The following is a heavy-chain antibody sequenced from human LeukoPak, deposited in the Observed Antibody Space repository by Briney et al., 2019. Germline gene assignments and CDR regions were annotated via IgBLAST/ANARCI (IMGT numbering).Heavy chain of an antibody. CDR2: ISSNSDNT. CDR1: GYTFTSYG. J-gene: IGHJ4*02. Sequence: GASVKVSCKATGYTFTSYGISWVRQAPGQGLEWMGWISSNSDNTNYAQKLQGRVTMTTDTSTSTAYMELRSLRFDDTALYFCARDWGSIKVIADYWGQGTLVTVSS. CDR3: ARDWGSIKVIADY. D-gene: IGHD7-27*01. V-gene: IGHV1-18*01.